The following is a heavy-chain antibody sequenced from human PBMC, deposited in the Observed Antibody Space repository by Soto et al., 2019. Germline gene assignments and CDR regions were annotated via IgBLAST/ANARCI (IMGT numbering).Heavy chain of an antibody. Sequence: QVQLQESGPGLVKPSETLSLMCTVSGGSISSYYWSWIRQPPGKGLEWIGYIYDSGSTNYNPSLKSRVTIAVDTSKNQFSLKLSSVTAADTAVYYCARERRDGYKHYFDYWGQGTLVTVSS. CDR3: ARERRDGYKHYFDY. D-gene: IGHD5-12*01. V-gene: IGHV4-59*01. CDR1: GGSISSYY. CDR2: IYDSGST. J-gene: IGHJ4*02.